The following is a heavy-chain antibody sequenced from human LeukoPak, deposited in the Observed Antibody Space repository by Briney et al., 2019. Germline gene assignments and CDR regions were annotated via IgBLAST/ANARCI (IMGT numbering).Heavy chain of an antibody. CDR2: ISSSSSYI. D-gene: IGHD2-2*01. CDR1: GFTFSSYS. Sequence: GGSLRLSCAASGFTFSSYSMNWVRQAPGKGLEWVSSISSSSSYIYYADSVKGRFTISRDNAKNSLYLQMNSLRAEDTAVYYCARDRVVVVPAEGYYYYMDVWGKGTTVTVSS. J-gene: IGHJ6*03. CDR3: ARDRVVVVPAEGYYYYMDV. V-gene: IGHV3-21*01.